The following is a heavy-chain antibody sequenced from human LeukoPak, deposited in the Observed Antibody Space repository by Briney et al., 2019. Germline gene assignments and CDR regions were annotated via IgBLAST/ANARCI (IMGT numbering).Heavy chain of an antibody. J-gene: IGHJ4*02. Sequence: PGGSLRLSCAASGFTFSNAWMSWVRQAPGKGLEWVGRIKSKTDGGTTDYAAPVKGRFTISRDDSKNTLYLQMNSLKTEDPGVYYRTTDWIGYGDYGGDYWGQGTLVTVSS. V-gene: IGHV3-15*01. D-gene: IGHD4-17*01. CDR1: GFTFSNAW. CDR2: IKSKTDGGTT. CDR3: TTDWIGYGDYGGDY.